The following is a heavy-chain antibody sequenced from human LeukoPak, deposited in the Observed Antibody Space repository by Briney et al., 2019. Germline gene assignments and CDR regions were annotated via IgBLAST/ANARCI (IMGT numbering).Heavy chain of an antibody. J-gene: IGHJ2*01. V-gene: IGHV4-39*01. CDR2: IYYSGST. D-gene: IGHD3-22*01. CDR3: ARRPYDSSGYYYVNWFFDL. Sequence: SETLSLTCTVSGGSISSSSYYWGWIRQPPGKGLEWIGSIYYSGSTYYNPSLKSRVTISVGTSKNQFSLKLSSVTAADTAVYSCARRPYDSSGYYYVNWFFDLWGRGTLVTVSS. CDR1: GGSISSSSYY.